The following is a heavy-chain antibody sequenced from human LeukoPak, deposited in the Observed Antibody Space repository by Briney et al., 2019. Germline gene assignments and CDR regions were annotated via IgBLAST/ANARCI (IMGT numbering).Heavy chain of an antibody. CDR2: ISSNGGST. Sequence: GGSLRLSCAASGFTFSSYAMRWVRQAPGKGLEYVSAISSNGGSTYYANSVKGRFTISRDNAKNSLYLQMNSLRAEDTAVYYCARVGRDYYLDYWGQGTLVTVSS. J-gene: IGHJ4*02. D-gene: IGHD3-10*01. CDR3: ARVGRDYYLDY. CDR1: GFTFSSYA. V-gene: IGHV3-64*01.